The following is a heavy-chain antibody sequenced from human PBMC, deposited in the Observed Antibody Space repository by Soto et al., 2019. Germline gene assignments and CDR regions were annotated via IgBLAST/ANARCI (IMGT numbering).Heavy chain of an antibody. D-gene: IGHD6-13*01. CDR3: ARGLAAAGTPVYYYYYMDV. CDR1: GGSFSGYY. CDR2: INHSGST. Sequence: QVQLQQWGAGLLKPSETLSLTCAVYGGSFSGYYWSWIRQPPGKGLEWIGEINHSGSTNYNPSLKSRVTISGDRSKNQFSLKLSSVTAADTAVYYCARGLAAAGTPVYYYYYMDVWGKGTTVTVSS. J-gene: IGHJ6*03. V-gene: IGHV4-34*01.